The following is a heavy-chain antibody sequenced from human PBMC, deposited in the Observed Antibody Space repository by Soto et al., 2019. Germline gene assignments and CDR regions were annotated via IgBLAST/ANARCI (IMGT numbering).Heavy chain of an antibody. Sequence: EVQLVESGGGLVQPGRSLRLSCAASGFTFDDYAMHWVRQAPGKGLEWVSGISWNSGSIGYADSVKGRFTISRDNAKNSLYLQINSLRAEDTALYYCAKGASGERGAFDIWGQGTMVTVSS. CDR3: AKGASGERGAFDI. D-gene: IGHD1-1*01. CDR2: ISWNSGSI. V-gene: IGHV3-9*01. J-gene: IGHJ3*02. CDR1: GFTFDDYA.